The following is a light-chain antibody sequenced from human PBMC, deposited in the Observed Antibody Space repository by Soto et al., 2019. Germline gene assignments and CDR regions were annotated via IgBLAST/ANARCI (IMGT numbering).Light chain of an antibody. CDR2: DAS. Sequence: DIKRTQSPATMSASVGDRVNITCRASQSISSWLAWYQHKPGKAPKLLIYDASSLESGVPQRFSGSGSGTEFTLTIRSLQTDDFSTYYCQQYHSYWTFGQGTKLDIK. CDR1: QSISSW. J-gene: IGKJ1*01. V-gene: IGKV1-5*01. CDR3: QQYHSYWT.